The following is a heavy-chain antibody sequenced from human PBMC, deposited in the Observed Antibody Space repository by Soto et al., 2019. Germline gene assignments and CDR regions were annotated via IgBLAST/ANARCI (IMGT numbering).Heavy chain of an antibody. J-gene: IGHJ4*01. Sequence: PSEALSLTCTVSGDSISSFYWSWIRQPPGKGLEWIGYISNTGSTNYNPSLESRVTISVDTSKNHLFLKMTSVTAADTAVYYGARLKTAFDYWGHGILVTVSS. CDR1: GDSISSFY. CDR3: ARLKTAFDY. CDR2: ISNTGST. V-gene: IGHV4-59*01. D-gene: IGHD5-18*01.